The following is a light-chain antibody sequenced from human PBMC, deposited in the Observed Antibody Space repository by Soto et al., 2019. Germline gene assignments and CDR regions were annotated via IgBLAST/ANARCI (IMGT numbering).Light chain of an antibody. CDR2: SND. Sequence: QSVLTQTPSASGTPGQTITISCSGSNSDIGSHSVDWYQQFPGMTPRLLINSNDQRPSGVPDRFSGSKSGTSATLAISGLRSEDEADYYCATWADSLNGVVFGGGNKLTVL. CDR3: ATWADSLNGVV. CDR1: NSDIGSHS. J-gene: IGLJ2*01. V-gene: IGLV1-44*01.